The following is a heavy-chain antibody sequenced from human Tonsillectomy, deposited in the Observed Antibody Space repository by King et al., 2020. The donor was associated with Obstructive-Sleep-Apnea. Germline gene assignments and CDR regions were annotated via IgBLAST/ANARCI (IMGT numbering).Heavy chain of an antibody. J-gene: IGHJ4*02. V-gene: IGHV3-30*04. D-gene: IGHD3-10*01. CDR2: ISSDGSSN. Sequence: VQLVESGGGVVQPGRSLRLSCAASGFTFSRFPMHWVRQAPGKGLEWVAVISSDGSSNYYADSVKGRFTISRDNSKNTLSLQMNTLRVEETAVYYCSSTVTYYFDHWGQGTLVTVSS. CDR3: SSTVTYYFDH. CDR1: GFTFSRFP.